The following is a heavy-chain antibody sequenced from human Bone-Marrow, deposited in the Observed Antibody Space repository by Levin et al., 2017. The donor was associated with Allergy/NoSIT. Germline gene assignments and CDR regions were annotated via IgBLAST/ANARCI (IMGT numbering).Heavy chain of an antibody. J-gene: IGHJ4*02. CDR1: GFTFSDYY. V-gene: IGHV3-11*05. CDR2: ISSSGSYT. Sequence: GGSLRLSCAASGFTFSDYYMSWIRQAPGKGLEWVSYISSSGSYTNYADSVKGRFTVSRDNAKNSLYLQMNSLRAGDTAVYYCARGYSSGWSFDYWGQGTLVTVSS. D-gene: IGHD6-19*01. CDR3: ARGYSSGWSFDY.